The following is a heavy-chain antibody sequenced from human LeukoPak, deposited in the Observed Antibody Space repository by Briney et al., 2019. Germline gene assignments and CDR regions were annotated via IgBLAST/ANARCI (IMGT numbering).Heavy chain of an antibody. CDR1: GYTFTSYA. CDR2: INTNTGNP. D-gene: IGHD4-17*01. Sequence: ASVKVSCKTSGYTFTSYAMNWLRQAPGQGLEWMGWINTNTGNPTYAQGFTGRFVFSLDTSVSTAYLQISSLKAEDTAVYYCARVGPLNGDYPDYWGQGTLVTVSS. CDR3: ARVGPLNGDYPDY. V-gene: IGHV7-4-1*02. J-gene: IGHJ4*02.